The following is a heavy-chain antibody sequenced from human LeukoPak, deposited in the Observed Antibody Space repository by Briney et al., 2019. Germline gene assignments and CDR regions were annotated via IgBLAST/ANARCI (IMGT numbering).Heavy chain of an antibody. CDR2: ISHDGGVK. Sequence: GGSLRLSCAASGFTFNNYGMQWVRQTPGKGLEWVTVISHDGGVKHYADSVKGRFTISRDTSKNTVYLQMNSLRPEDTAVYYCARDQRDGFDYWGQGTLVTVSP. D-gene: IGHD5-24*01. CDR1: GFTFNNYG. CDR3: ARDQRDGFDY. J-gene: IGHJ4*02. V-gene: IGHV3-30*03.